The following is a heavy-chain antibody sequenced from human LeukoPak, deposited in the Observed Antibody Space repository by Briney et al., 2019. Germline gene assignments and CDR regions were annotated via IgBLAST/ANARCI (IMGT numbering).Heavy chain of an antibody. V-gene: IGHV3-21*01. Sequence: GGSLRLSCAASGFTLSTISMNWVRQSPGKGLEWVSSISRSSSYIHYADSVKGRFTISGDNAKNSLYLQMDSLRVEDTAIYHCASHGMDVWGQGTTVTVSS. CDR2: ISRSSSYI. CDR1: GFTLSTIS. CDR3: ASHGMDV. J-gene: IGHJ6*02.